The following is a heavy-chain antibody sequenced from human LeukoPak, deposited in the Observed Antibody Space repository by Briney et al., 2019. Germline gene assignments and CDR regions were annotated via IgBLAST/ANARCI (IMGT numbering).Heavy chain of an antibody. V-gene: IGHV3-7*01. Sequence: PGGSLRLSCGASGFTFSSYWMSWVRQAPGTGLERVANIKQDGSEKYYVDSVMGRFTISRDNAKNSLYLQMNSLRAEDAAVYYCARRPYYYGSGSYNWFDPWGQGTLVTVSS. J-gene: IGHJ5*02. CDR3: ARRPYYYGSGSYNWFDP. CDR2: IKQDGSEK. CDR1: GFTFSSYW. D-gene: IGHD3-10*01.